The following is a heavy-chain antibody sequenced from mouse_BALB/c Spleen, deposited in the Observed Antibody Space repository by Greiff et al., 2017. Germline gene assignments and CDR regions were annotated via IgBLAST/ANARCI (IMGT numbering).Heavy chain of an antibody. Sequence: QVQLKESGPGLVAPSQSLSITCTVSGFSLTSYDISWIRQPPGKGLEWLGVIWTGGGTNYNSAVMSRLRISKDNSKCQVFLKMNSLQTDDTAIYYCVMGEVRGDYCDYWGQGTTRTVSS. CDR2: IWTGGGT. J-gene: IGHJ2*01. D-gene: IGHD2-14*01. CDR3: VMGEVRGDYCDY. V-gene: IGHV2-9-2*01. CDR1: GFSLTSYD.